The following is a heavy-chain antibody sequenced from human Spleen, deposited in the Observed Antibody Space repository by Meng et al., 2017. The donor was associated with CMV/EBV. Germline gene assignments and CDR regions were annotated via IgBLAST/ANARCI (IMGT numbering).Heavy chain of an antibody. V-gene: IGHV3-30-3*01. D-gene: IGHD3-10*01. J-gene: IGHJ2*01. CDR2: ISYDGSNK. CDR1: GFTFSSYA. CDR3: ARGTVLLWFGDEEWYFDL. Sequence: VQLGGSGGGVVQPGRSLRLSCAASGFTFSSYAMHWVRQAPGKGLEWVAVISYDGSNKYYADSVKGRFTISRDNSKNTLYLQMNSLRAEDTAVYYCARGTVLLWFGDEEWYFDLWGRGTLVTVSS.